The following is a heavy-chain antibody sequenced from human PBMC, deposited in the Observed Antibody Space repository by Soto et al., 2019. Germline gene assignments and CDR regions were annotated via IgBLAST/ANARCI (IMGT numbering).Heavy chain of an antibody. CDR2: IIPILGIA. CDR1: GGTFSSYT. J-gene: IGHJ5*02. D-gene: IGHD3-3*01. V-gene: IGHV1-69*02. Sequence: GASVKVSCKASGGTFSSYTISWVRQAPGQGLEWMGRIIPILGIANYAQKFQGRVTITADKSTSTAYMELSSLRSEDTAVYYCARTTLGITIVGVVISGPNWFGPWGQGTLVAVAS. CDR3: ARTTLGITIVGVVISGPNWFGP.